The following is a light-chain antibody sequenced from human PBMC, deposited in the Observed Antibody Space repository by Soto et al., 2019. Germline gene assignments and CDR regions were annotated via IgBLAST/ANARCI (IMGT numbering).Light chain of an antibody. CDR3: QSYDSSSVV. CDR2: EDK. CDR1: SGSIGSNY. Sequence: NFMLTQPHSVSESPGKTVTISCTRSSGSIGSNYVQWYQQRPGSAPTTVIYEDKLRPSGVPDRFSGSTDGSSNSASLTISGLQTEDEADYYCQSYDSSSVVFGGGTQLTVL. V-gene: IGLV6-57*04. J-gene: IGLJ2*01.